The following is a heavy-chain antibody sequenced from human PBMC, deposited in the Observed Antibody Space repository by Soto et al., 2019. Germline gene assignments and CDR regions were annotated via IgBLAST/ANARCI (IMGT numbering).Heavy chain of an antibody. CDR2: IYSGGST. CDR1: GFTVSSNY. CDR3: ARDRSYNWFDP. Sequence: EVQLVESGGGLVQPGGSLRLSCAASGFTVSSNYMSWVRQAPGKGLEWVSVIYSGGSTYYADSVMGRFTICRHNSKNTLYRQMNSLRAEDTAVYYCARDRSYNWFDPWGQGTLVTVSS. V-gene: IGHV3-53*04. J-gene: IGHJ5*02.